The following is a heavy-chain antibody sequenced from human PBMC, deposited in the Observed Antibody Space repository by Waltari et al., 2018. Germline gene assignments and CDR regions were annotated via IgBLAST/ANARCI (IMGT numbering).Heavy chain of an antibody. CDR1: GGSISSYY. Sequence: QVQLQESGPGLVQPSETLSLTCTVSGGSISSYYWSWIRQPPGKGLEWIGYIYYSGSTNYNPSLKSRVTISVDTSKNQFSLKLSSVTAADTAVYYCARDSNWFDPWGQGTLVTVSS. V-gene: IGHV4-59*01. J-gene: IGHJ5*02. CDR2: IYYSGST. CDR3: ARDSNWFDP.